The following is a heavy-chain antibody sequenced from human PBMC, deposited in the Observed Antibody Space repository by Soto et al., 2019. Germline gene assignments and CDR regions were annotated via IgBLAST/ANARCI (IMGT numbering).Heavy chain of an antibody. CDR1: GFTFSSYG. Sequence: GGSLRLSCAASGFTFSSYGMHWVRQAPGKGLEWVAVISYDGSNKYYADSVKGRFTISRDNSKNTLYLQMNSLRAEDTAGYYCGNAALYDGYYFYGISDFLGRGTLITV. V-gene: IGHV3-33*05. CDR2: ISYDGSNK. CDR3: GNAALYDGYYFYGISDF. J-gene: IGHJ4*02. D-gene: IGHD5-12*01.